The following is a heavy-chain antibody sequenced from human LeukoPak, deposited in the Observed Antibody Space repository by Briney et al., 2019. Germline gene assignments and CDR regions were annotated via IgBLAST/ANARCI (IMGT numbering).Heavy chain of an antibody. CDR1: GGTFSSYA. J-gene: IGHJ3*02. V-gene: IGHV1-69*04. CDR2: IIPILGIA. CDR3: ARAVYYYDSSGHYAFDI. D-gene: IGHD3-22*01. Sequence: GASVKVSCEASGGTFSSYAISWVRQAPGQGLEWMGRIIPILGIANYAQKFQGRVTITADKSTSTAYMELSSLRSEDTAVYYCARAVYYYDSSGHYAFDIWGQGTMVTVSS.